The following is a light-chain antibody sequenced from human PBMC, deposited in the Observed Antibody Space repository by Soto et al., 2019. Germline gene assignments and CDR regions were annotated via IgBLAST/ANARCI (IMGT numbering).Light chain of an antibody. J-gene: IGKJ1*01. Sequence: DIQMTQSPSTLSASVGDRVTITCRASQSISSWLAWYQQKPGKAPKLLIYKASSLESGVPSRFSGSGSGTEFTLTISSLQADDFATYYRQQYYSWKFGQGTKVEIK. CDR3: QQYYSWK. CDR1: QSISSW. V-gene: IGKV1-5*03. CDR2: KAS.